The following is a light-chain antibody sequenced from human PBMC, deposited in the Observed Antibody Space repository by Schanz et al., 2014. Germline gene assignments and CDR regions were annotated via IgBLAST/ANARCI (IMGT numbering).Light chain of an antibody. CDR1: EDVSSW. CDR2: AAS. Sequence: DIQMTQSPSSLSASVGDRVTITCRASEDVSSWLAWYQQKPGEAPKLLISAASTLQSGVPSRFSGSGSGTDFTLTISCLQSEDFATYYCQQYYSYPPTFGQGTKVEIK. J-gene: IGKJ1*01. V-gene: IGKV1D-16*01. CDR3: QQYYSYPPT.